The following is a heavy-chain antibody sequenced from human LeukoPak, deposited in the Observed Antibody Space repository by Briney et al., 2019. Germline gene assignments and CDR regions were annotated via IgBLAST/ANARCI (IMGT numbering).Heavy chain of an antibody. CDR1: GFTFSSYW. J-gene: IGHJ4*02. D-gene: IGHD2-2*01. CDR2: IKQDGSEK. Sequence: GGSLRLSCAASGFTFSSYWMSWVRQAPGKGLEWVANIKQDGSEKYYVDSVKGRFTISRDNAKNSLYLQMNSLRAEDTAVYYCARDRGYCSSTSCPGLDYWGQGTLVTVSS. CDR3: ARDRGYCSSTSCPGLDY. V-gene: IGHV3-7*03.